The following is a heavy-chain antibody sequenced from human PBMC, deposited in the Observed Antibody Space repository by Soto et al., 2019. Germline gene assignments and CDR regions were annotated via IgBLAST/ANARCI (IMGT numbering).Heavy chain of an antibody. V-gene: IGHV3-21*01. CDR2: ISDSGHYI. D-gene: IGHD3-10*01. CDR3: ARGGLALPFSGSPCFDP. J-gene: IGHJ5*02. CDR1: GFNFSTYG. Sequence: PAGSLSLSCAASGFNFSTYGMIWLRQAPGQGLEWLSSISDSGHYIYYADSVRGRFTISRDNAKNSLFLHMNSLRGEDTAVYYCARGGLALPFSGSPCFDPWGHGTLVTVSS.